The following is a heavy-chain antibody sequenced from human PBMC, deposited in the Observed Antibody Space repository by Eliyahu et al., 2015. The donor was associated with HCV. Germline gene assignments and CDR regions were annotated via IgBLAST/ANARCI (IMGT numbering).Heavy chain of an antibody. CDR2: IHYSGGT. CDR1: GGSITXYY. D-gene: IGHD6-19*01. J-gene: IGHJ5*02. V-gene: IGHV4-59*01. CDR3: ASGGGGIAVAGTGGWFDP. Sequence: QVQLQESGPGLVKASETLSLTCTVSGGSITXYYWSWIRQPPGKGXEWIGYIHYSGGTNXNPPLKSRVTISVDTSKNQFSLXLTSVTAADTAVYYCASGGGGIAVAGTGGWFDPWGQGTLVTVSS.